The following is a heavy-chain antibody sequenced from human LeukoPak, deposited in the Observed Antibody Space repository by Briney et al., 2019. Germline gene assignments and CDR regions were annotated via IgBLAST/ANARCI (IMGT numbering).Heavy chain of an antibody. V-gene: IGHV3-53*01. CDR1: GFTVSNNY. D-gene: IGHD3-10*01. J-gene: IGHJ4*02. CDR2: IYTGGST. Sequence: GGSLRLSCAASGFTVSNNYMNWVRQAPGKGLEWVSVIYTGGSTKYADSVKGRFTISRDNSKNTLYLQMNSLRAEDTAVYYCARLGVRGVIGSGYWGQGTLVTVSS. CDR3: ARLGVRGVIGSGY.